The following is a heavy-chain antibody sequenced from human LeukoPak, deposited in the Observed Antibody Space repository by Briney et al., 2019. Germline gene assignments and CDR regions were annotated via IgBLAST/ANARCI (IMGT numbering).Heavy chain of an antibody. CDR3: VKGGPMVRGVITGGNRFDP. CDR2: ISSNGGST. Sequence: GGSLRLSCSASGFTFSSYAMYWVRQAPGKGLEYVSAISSNGGSTYYADSVKGRFTISRDNSKNTLYLQMSSLRAEDTAVYCCVKGGPMVRGVITGGNRFDPWGQGTLVTVSS. J-gene: IGHJ5*02. CDR1: GFTFSSYA. V-gene: IGHV3-64D*06. D-gene: IGHD3-10*01.